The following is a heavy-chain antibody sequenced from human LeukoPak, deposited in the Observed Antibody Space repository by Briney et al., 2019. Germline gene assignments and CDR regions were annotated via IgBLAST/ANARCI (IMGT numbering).Heavy chain of an antibody. CDR3: ARYAYITIFGVATGVVDP. CDR2: LSSSNGNT. Sequence: ASVKFFSRTFGYTFSSYCISWVQQDPGRRVEWRGWLSSSNGNTNYTQKLQGRVTMTTDTSTSTAYMELRSLTSDDTAVYYCARYAYITIFGVATGVVDPWGQRTLVIVSS. V-gene: IGHV1-18*01. J-gene: IGHJ5*02. CDR1: GYTFSSYC. D-gene: IGHD3-3*01.